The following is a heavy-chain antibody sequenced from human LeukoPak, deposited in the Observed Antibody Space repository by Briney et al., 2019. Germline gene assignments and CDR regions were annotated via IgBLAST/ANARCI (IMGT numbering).Heavy chain of an antibody. CDR3: ARHGGTLDYFDY. V-gene: IGHV4-59*08. CDR2: ISDGGVT. Sequence: SETLSLTCNVSGGSISTYYWSWIRQPPGKGLEWIGYISDGGVTSYNPSLKGRVTISVASPKNRFSLRLTSLTAVDTALYYCARHGGTLDYFDYWGPGSLVTVSS. CDR1: GGSISTYY. D-gene: IGHD1-26*01. J-gene: IGHJ4*02.